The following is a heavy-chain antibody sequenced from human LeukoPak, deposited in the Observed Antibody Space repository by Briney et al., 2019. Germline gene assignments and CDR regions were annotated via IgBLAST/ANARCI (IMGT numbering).Heavy chain of an antibody. J-gene: IGHJ4*02. CDR1: GGSIRSGSYD. Sequence: PTEGLFLTGPVTGGSIRSGSYDCGWISQPTRKGLEWIGSIYYSGSTYYNPSLKSRVTISVDTSKNQFSLKLSSVTAADTAVYYCARPWFGELPFFDYWGQGALVTVSS. CDR3: ARPWFGELPFFDY. V-gene: IGHV4-39*01. D-gene: IGHD3-10*01. CDR2: IYYSGST.